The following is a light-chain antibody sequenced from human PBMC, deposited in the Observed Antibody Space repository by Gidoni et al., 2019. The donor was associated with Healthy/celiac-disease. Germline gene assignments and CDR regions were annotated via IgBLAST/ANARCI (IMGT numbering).Light chain of an antibody. Sequence: VMPQSPATLSVSPGESATLSCRARQSVSSNLAWYQQKPGQAPRLLIYGASTRATGIPARFSGSGSGTEFTLTISSLQSEDFAVYYCQQYNNWPPWTFGQGTKVEIK. CDR3: QQYNNWPPWT. V-gene: IGKV3-15*01. CDR1: QSVSSN. CDR2: GAS. J-gene: IGKJ1*01.